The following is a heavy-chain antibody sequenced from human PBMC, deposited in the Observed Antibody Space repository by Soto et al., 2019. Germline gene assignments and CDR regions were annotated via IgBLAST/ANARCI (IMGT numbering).Heavy chain of an antibody. CDR1: GFTFSNLA. CDR2: ISGSGDRA. Sequence: EVQLLESGGGLEQPGGSLRLSCSASGFTFSNLAMTWVRQAPGKGLEWVSLISGSGDRAYYADSVQGRFTISRDNSKNTLYLQMSTLTAEDTAVYHCARLASRGLPAAILGRSFGLDVWGQGTTVTVAS. V-gene: IGHV3-23*01. D-gene: IGHD2-2*02. CDR3: ARLASRGLPAAILGRSFGLDV. J-gene: IGHJ6*02.